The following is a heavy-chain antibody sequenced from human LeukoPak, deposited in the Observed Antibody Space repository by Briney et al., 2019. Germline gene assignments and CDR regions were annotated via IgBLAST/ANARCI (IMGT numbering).Heavy chain of an antibody. Sequence: SQTLSLTCTVSGGSISSYYWSWIRQPPGKGLEWIGYIYYSGSTNYNPSLKSRVTISVDTSKNQFSLKLSSVTAADTAVYYCARGNYYDSSFDYWGQGTLVTVSS. J-gene: IGHJ4*02. D-gene: IGHD3-22*01. CDR1: GGSISSYY. CDR3: ARGNYYDSSFDY. CDR2: IYYSGST. V-gene: IGHV4-59*01.